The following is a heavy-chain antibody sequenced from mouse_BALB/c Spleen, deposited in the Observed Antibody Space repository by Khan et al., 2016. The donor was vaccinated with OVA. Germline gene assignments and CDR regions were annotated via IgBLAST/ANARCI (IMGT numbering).Heavy chain of an antibody. V-gene: IGHV9-3-1*01. CDR3: ARVGYNGTMDS. J-gene: IGHJ4*01. CDR1: GYTFRNNG. Sequence: VQLQESGPELKKPGDTVKISCKASGYTFRNNGMNWVKQAPGKGLKWMGWINTYTGEPTYADDFKGRFAFSLETSANTAYLQINNLKNEDTATYFCARVGYNGTMDSWGQGTSVTVAS. D-gene: IGHD2-14*01. CDR2: INTYTGEP.